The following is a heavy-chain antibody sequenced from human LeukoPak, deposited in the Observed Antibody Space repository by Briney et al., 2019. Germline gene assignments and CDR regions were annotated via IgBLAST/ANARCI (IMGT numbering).Heavy chain of an antibody. J-gene: IGHJ3*01. CDR3: ARDPAYYYDTTAYAFDL. CDR2: IYYGGST. V-gene: IGHV4-59*12. Sequence: SETLSLTCTISGGSINNYYWSWIRQPPGKGLEWIGYIYYGGSTNYNPSLKSRLTIPVDTSKNQISLKLNSVTASDTAVYYCARDPAYYYDTTAYAFDLWGQGTMVTVSS. D-gene: IGHD3-22*01. CDR1: GGSINNYY.